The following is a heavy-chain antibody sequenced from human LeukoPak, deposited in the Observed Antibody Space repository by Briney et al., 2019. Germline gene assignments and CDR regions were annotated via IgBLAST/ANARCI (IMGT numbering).Heavy chain of an antibody. J-gene: IGHJ4*02. Sequence: GGSLRLSCAASGFTFSGSAIPWVRQASGKGLEWIGRIRSKGNSYATAYAESVKGRFTISRGDSKNTAYLQMNSLKTEDTAVYYCTRRDDFWSGNSIDYWGQGTLVTVSS. CDR3: TRRDDFWSGNSIDY. D-gene: IGHD3-3*01. V-gene: IGHV3-73*01. CDR2: IRSKGNSYAT. CDR1: GFTFSGSA.